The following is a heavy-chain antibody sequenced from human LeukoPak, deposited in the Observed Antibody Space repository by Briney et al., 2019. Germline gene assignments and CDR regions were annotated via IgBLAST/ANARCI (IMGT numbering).Heavy chain of an antibody. V-gene: IGHV4-59*08. CDR1: GGSISSYY. D-gene: IGHD3-10*01. CDR2: IYYSGST. CDR3: ASHPLRGGYYYGMDV. J-gene: IGHJ6*02. Sequence: SETLSLTCTVSGGSISSYYWSWIRQPPGKGLEWIGYIYYSGSTNYNPSLKSRVTISVDTSKNQFSLKLSPVTAADTAVYYCASHPLRGGYYYGMDVWGQGTTVTVSS.